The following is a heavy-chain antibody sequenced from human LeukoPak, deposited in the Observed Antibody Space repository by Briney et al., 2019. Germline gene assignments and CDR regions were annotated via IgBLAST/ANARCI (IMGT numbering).Heavy chain of an antibody. D-gene: IGHD3-10*01. Sequence: PGGSLRLSCAASGFTFSDYWMHWVRQAPGKGLVWVSRINTDETRTNYADSVKGRFTISRDNAKNSLYLQMNSLRAEDTAVYYCAKEWFRAFDIWGQGTMVTVSS. CDR2: INTDETRT. V-gene: IGHV3-74*01. J-gene: IGHJ3*02. CDR3: AKEWFRAFDI. CDR1: GFTFSDYW.